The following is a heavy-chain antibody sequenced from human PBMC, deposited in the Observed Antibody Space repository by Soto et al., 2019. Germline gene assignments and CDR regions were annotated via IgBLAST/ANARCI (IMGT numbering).Heavy chain of an antibody. Sequence: SETLSLTCTVSGGSISSYYWSWIRQPPGKGLEWIGYIYYSGSTNYNPSLKSRVTISVDTSKNQFSLKLSSVTAADTAVYYCARGGKRSSLGKWGQGTLVTVSS. D-gene: IGHD6-6*01. CDR1: GGSISSYY. J-gene: IGHJ4*02. CDR2: IYYSGST. CDR3: ARGGKRSSLGK. V-gene: IGHV4-59*01.